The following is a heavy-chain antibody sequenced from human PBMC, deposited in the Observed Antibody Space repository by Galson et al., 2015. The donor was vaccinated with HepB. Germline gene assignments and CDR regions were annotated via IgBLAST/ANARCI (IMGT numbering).Heavy chain of an antibody. CDR1: GLSFNEYG. CDR2: IWRDGSKK. D-gene: IGHD6-19*01. V-gene: IGHV3-33*08. CDR3: ATELRHNGGWFALDS. Sequence: SLRLSCAASGLSFNEYGLHWVRQAPGKGLEWLSVIWRDGSKKYYADSVKGRFTISRDNSKSILYLQMNSLRTEDTTMYYCATELRHNGGWFALDSWGQGALVTVSS. J-gene: IGHJ4*02.